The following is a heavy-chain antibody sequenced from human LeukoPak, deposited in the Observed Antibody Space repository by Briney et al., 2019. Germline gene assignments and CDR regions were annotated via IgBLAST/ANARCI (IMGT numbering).Heavy chain of an antibody. J-gene: IGHJ4*02. CDR2: IEQDGGEK. CDR3: ARIYSAYANALDY. Sequence: GGSLRLSCAASAFTFSSYWMSWVRQAPGQGLEWVANIEQDGGEKYSVDSVKGRFTISRDNAKNSLYLQMNSLRAEDTAVYYCARIYSAYANALDYWGQGTLVTVSS. D-gene: IGHD5-12*01. V-gene: IGHV3-7*01. CDR1: AFTFSSYW.